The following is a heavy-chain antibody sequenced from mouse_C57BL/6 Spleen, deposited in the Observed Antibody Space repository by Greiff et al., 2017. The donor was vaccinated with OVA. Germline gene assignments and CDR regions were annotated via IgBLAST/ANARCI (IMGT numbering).Heavy chain of an antibody. CDR1: GYTFTSYT. CDR2: INPSSGYT. CDR3: ARDDGSSLYYAMDY. J-gene: IGHJ4*01. D-gene: IGHD1-1*01. Sequence: QVQLQQSGAELARPGASVKMSCKASGYTFTSYTMHWVKKRPGQGLEWIGYINPSSGYTKYNQKFKDKATLTADKSSSTAYMQLSSLTSEDSAVYYGARDDGSSLYYAMDYWGQGTSGTVSS. V-gene: IGHV1-4*01.